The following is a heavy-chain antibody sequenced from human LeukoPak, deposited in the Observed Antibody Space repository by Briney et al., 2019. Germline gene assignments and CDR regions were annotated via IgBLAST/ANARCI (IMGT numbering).Heavy chain of an antibody. CDR2: IKDKTDGGTT. V-gene: IGHV3-15*01. J-gene: IGHJ4*02. D-gene: IGHD3-9*01. CDR1: GFTFSNAW. Sequence: GGSLRLACAASGFTFSNAWMSWVRQAPGKGLEWVGRIKDKTDGGTTDYAAPVKGRFTISRDDSQNTLYLQMNSLKTEDTAVYYYTSFDQGLYWGQGTLVTVSS. CDR3: TSFDQGLY.